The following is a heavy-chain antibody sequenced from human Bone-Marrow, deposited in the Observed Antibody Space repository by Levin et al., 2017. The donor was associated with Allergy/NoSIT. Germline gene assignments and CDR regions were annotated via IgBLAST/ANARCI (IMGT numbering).Heavy chain of an antibody. V-gene: IGHV3-21*01. CDR2: ISSDSSDL. CDR3: VRGVIGDVRVAHKEAFDV. CDR1: GFTFSDYS. Sequence: GGSLRLSCIVSGFTFSDYSIYWVRQAPGKGLEWISSISSDSSDLYYADSVKGRFTISRDNAKNSLNLQVSSLRAEDTAVYHCVRGVIGDVRVAHKEAFDVWGQGTMVTVSS. D-gene: IGHD2/OR15-2a*01. J-gene: IGHJ3*01.